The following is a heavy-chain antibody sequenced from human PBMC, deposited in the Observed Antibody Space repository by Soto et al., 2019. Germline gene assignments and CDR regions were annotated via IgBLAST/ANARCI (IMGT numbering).Heavy chain of an antibody. CDR3: ARNISTFRYYYYAMDV. Sequence: PGESLKISCKGSGYTFTDYWIGWVRQLPGKGLEWMGIIYPGDSDTRYSPSFQGHVTITVDKSTSIAYLQWNTLKASDTAMYYCARNISTFRYYYYAMDVWGQGTRVTVSS. D-gene: IGHD2-2*01. CDR2: IYPGDSDT. CDR1: GYTFTDYW. J-gene: IGHJ6*02. V-gene: IGHV5-51*01.